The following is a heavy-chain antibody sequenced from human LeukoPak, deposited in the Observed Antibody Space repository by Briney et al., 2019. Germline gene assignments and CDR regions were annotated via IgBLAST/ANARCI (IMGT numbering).Heavy chain of an antibody. CDR2: IYTSGST. CDR1: GGSISSGSYY. D-gene: IGHD1-26*01. J-gene: IGHJ3*02. V-gene: IGHV4-61*02. CDR3: ARRIVVGATTRDAFDI. Sequence: SETLSLTCTVSGGSISSGSYYWSWIRQPAGKGLEWIGRIYTSGSTNYNPSLKSRVTISVDTSKNQFSLKLSSVTAADTAVYYCARRIVVGATTRDAFDIWGQGTMVTVSS.